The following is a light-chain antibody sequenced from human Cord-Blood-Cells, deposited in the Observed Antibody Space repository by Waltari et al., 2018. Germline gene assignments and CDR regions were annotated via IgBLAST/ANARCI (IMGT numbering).Light chain of an antibody. CDR3: QQSYSTLALT. J-gene: IGKJ4*01. V-gene: IGKV1-39*01. CDR2: AAS. Sequence: DIQMTQSPSSLYASVGAIVTITCRASQSTSSHLNWYQQKPGKAPKLLIYAASSLQSGVPSRFSGSGSGTDFTLTISSLQPEDFATYYCQQSYSTLALTFGGGTKVEIK. CDR1: QSTSSH.